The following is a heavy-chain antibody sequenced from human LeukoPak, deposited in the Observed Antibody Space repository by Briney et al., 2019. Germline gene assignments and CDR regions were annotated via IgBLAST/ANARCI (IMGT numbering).Heavy chain of an antibody. V-gene: IGHV3-21*01. CDR1: GFTFSSYS. J-gene: IGHJ4*02. CDR3: AREFGYYYDSSGYKTADY. Sequence: GGSLRLSCAASGFTFSSYSMNWVRQAPGKGLEWVSSISSSSSYIYYADSVKGRFTISRDNAKNSLYLQMNSLRAEDTAVYYCAREFGYYYDSSGYKTADYWGQGTLVTVSS. CDR2: ISSSSSYI. D-gene: IGHD3-22*01.